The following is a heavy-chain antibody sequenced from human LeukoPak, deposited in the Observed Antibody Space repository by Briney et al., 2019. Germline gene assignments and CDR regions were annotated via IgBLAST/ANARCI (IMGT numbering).Heavy chain of an antibody. J-gene: IGHJ3*02. V-gene: IGHV4-4*02. Sequence: PSETLSLTCAVSGGSISSSNWWSWVRQPPGKGLEWIGEIYHSGSTNYNPSLKSRVTISVDKSKNQFSLKLSSVTAADTAVYYCARGGDYGDYGDVDAFDIWGQGTMVTVSS. CDR3: ARGGDYGDYGDVDAFDI. CDR1: GGSISSSNW. D-gene: IGHD4-17*01. CDR2: IYHSGST.